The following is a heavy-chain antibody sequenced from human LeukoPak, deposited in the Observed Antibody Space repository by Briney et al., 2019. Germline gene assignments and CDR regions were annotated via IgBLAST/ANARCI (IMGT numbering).Heavy chain of an antibody. D-gene: IGHD5-12*01. CDR1: GFTFSDYY. Sequence: PGGSLRLSCAASGFTFSDYYMSWIRQAPGKGLEWVSYISSSSSYTNYADSVEGRFTISRDNAKNSLYLQMNSLRAEDTAVYYCARDKVGSGYDNFDYWGQGTLVTVSS. CDR2: ISSSSSYT. CDR3: ARDKVGSGYDNFDY. V-gene: IGHV3-11*06. J-gene: IGHJ4*02.